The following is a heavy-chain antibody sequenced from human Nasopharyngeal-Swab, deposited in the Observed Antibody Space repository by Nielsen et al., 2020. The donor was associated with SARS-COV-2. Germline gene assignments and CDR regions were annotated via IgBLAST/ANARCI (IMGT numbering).Heavy chain of an antibody. D-gene: IGHD3-10*01. CDR2: INHSGNT. Sequence: WIRQPPGKGLEWIGEINHSGNTNYNPSLKSRVTISVDTSKNQFSLKLSSVTAADTAVYYCASSPLWFGEPEHGMDVWGQGTTVTVSS. CDR3: ASSPLWFGEPEHGMDV. J-gene: IGHJ6*02. V-gene: IGHV4-34*01.